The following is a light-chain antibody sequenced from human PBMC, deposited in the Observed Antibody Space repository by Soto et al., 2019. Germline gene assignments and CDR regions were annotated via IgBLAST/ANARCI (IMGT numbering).Light chain of an antibody. CDR2: ATS. V-gene: IGKV1-12*01. Sequence: IQMTQSPSSVSASVGATVTMACRASQGVGGWLAWYQQKPGKVPKLMIYATSSLHSGVPSRFSGSGSGTDFTLSISSLQPEDFATYYCQQTHSLPLSFGPGTKVDIK. CDR1: QGVGGW. J-gene: IGKJ3*01. CDR3: QQTHSLPLS.